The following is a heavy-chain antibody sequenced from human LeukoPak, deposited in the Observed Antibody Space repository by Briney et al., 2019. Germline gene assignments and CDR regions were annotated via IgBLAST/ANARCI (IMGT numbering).Heavy chain of an antibody. Sequence: SETLSLTCAVYGGSFSGYYWSWIRQPPEKGLEWIGEINHSGSTNYNPSLKSRVTISVDTSKNQFSLKLSSVTAADTAVYYCARGLIFSGSGSYGFDYWGQGTLVTVSS. J-gene: IGHJ4*02. CDR3: ARGLIFSGSGSYGFDY. CDR2: INHSGST. D-gene: IGHD3-10*01. V-gene: IGHV4-34*01. CDR1: GGSFSGYY.